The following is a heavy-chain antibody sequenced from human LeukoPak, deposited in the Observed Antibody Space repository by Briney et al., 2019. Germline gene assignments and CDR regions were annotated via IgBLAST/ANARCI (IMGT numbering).Heavy chain of an antibody. CDR2: IWYDGSNK. D-gene: IGHD1-20*01. CDR3: TRGVFAGDLLTGYWYFDL. J-gene: IGHJ2*01. V-gene: IGHV3-33*01. Sequence: GGYLRLSCAASGFTFSSYGFHWVRQAPGKGLEWVSLIWYDGSNKNYVDSVKGRFTISRDNSKNTVYLQMNSLRAEDTAVYYCTRGVFAGDLLTGYWYFDLWGRGTLVTVSS. CDR1: GFTFSSYG.